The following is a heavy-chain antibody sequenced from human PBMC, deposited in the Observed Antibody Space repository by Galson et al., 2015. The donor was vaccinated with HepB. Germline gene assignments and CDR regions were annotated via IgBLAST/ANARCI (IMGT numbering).Heavy chain of an antibody. V-gene: IGHV1-18*01. CDR2: ISTYNGNT. Sequence: SVKVSCKASGYIFTDYGATWVRQAPGQGLEWMGWISTYNGNTNFAQRFQGRVSVTTDTSTTTAYMELRSLTSDDTAVYYCARVARTSYYFDYWGQGTLVTVSS. CDR3: ARVARTSYYFDY. CDR1: GYIFTDYG. J-gene: IGHJ4*02.